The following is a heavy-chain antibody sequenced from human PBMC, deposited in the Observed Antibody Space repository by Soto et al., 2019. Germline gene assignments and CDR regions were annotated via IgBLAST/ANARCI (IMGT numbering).Heavy chain of an antibody. J-gene: IGHJ6*02. CDR2: IYYSGST. D-gene: IGHD3-10*01. CDR1: GGSISSYY. CDR3: AGTGSGRGYYYYGMDV. Sequence: SETLSLTCTVSGGSISSYYWSWSRHPPGKGLEWIGYIYYSGSTNYNPSLKSRVTISVDTSKNQFSLKLSSVTAADTAVYYCAGTGSGRGYYYYGMDVWGQGTTVTVSS. V-gene: IGHV4-59*01.